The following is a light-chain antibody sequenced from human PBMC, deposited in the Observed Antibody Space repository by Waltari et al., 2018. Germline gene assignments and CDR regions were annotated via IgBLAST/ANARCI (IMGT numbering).Light chain of an antibody. J-gene: IGLJ3*02. V-gene: IGLV1-44*01. CDR2: KTN. CDR1: SSNIGRDT. CDR3: SAWDHSLNGRV. Sequence: QSVLTQPPSASGTPGQRVTISCSGSSSNIGRDTVNWYQQLPGTAPKPLLHKTNNRPSGVPDRFSGSKSGTSASLAISGLQSDDEADYYCSAWDHSLNGRVFGGGTK.